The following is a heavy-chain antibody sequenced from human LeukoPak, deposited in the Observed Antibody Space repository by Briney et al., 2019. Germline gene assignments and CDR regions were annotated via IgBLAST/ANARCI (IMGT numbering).Heavy chain of an antibody. CDR3: ARDVGTALVTGDY. J-gene: IGHJ4*02. CDR1: GGTFNSYA. D-gene: IGHD5-18*01. V-gene: IGHV1-69*06. CDR2: IIPIFGTA. Sequence: GASVKVSCKASGGTFNSYAISWVRQAPGQGLEWMGGIIPIFGTANYAQKFRGRVTITADKSTRTAYMELSSLRSEDTAVYYCARDVGTALVTGDYWGQGTLVTVSS.